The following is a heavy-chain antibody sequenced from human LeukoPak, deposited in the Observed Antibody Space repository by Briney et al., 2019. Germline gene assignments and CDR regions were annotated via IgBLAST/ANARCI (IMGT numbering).Heavy chain of an antibody. D-gene: IGHD5-18*01. J-gene: IGHJ4*02. CDR1: VGTFSSYA. V-gene: IGHV1-69*13. Sequence: ASVKVSCKASVGTFSSYAISWVRQAPGQGLEWMGGIIPIFGTANYAQKFQGRVTITADESTSTAYMELSSLRSEDTAVYYCARASGSSSGYSYGSRYWGQGTLVTVSS. CDR2: IIPIFGTA. CDR3: ARASGSSSGYSYGSRY.